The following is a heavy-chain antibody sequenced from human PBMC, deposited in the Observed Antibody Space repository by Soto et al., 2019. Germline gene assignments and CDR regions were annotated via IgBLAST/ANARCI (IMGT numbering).Heavy chain of an antibody. CDR2: IYYSGST. V-gene: IGHV4-59*08. Sequence: SETLSRTCTVSGGSISSYYWTWIRQPPGKGLEWIGYIYYSGSTNYNPSLKSRGTISVDTSKNQFSLKLSSVTAADTAAYYCTRIPFDDVWSGPSENTSDVWGKGTMVTVSS. D-gene: IGHD3-3*01. CDR1: GGSISSYY. J-gene: IGHJ6*04. CDR3: TRIPFDDVWSGPSENTSDV.